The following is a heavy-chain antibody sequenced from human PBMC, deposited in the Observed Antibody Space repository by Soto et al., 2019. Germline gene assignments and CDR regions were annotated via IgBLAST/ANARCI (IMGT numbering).Heavy chain of an antibody. CDR1: GFTFDDYA. CDR3: AKDRHDFWSGYYTPYFDY. Sequence: PGGSLRLSCAASGFTFDDYAMHWVRQAPGKGLEWVSGISWNSGSIGYADSVKGRFTISRDNAKNSLYLQMNSLRAEDTALYYCAKDRHDFWSGYYTPYFDYWGQGTLVTVSS. V-gene: IGHV3-9*01. J-gene: IGHJ4*02. D-gene: IGHD3-3*01. CDR2: ISWNSGSI.